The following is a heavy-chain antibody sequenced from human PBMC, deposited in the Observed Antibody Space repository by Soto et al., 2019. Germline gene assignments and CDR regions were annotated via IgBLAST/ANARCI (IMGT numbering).Heavy chain of an antibody. CDR2: IYYSGST. CDR1: GGSIRSYY. Sequence: PSETLSLTCTVSGGSIRSYYWSWIRQPPGKGLEWIGYIYYSGSTNYNPSLKSRVTISVDTSKNQFSLKLSSVTAADTAVYYCANTYCSSTSCLPDYWGQGTLVTVSS. CDR3: ANTYCSSTSCLPDY. V-gene: IGHV4-59*08. D-gene: IGHD2-2*01. J-gene: IGHJ4*02.